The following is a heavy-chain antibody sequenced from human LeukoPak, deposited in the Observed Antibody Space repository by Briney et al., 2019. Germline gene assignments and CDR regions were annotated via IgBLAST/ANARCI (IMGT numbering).Heavy chain of an antibody. J-gene: IGHJ4*02. D-gene: IGHD1-7*01. CDR3: ARDADWNYDY. Sequence: SETLSLTCTVSGGSISTSNYYWGWIRQPPGKGLEWIGEINHSGSTNYNPSLKSRVTISVDTSKNQFSLKLSSVTAADTAVYYCARDADWNYDYWGQGTLVTVSS. CDR1: GGSISTSNYY. CDR2: INHSGST. V-gene: IGHV4-39*07.